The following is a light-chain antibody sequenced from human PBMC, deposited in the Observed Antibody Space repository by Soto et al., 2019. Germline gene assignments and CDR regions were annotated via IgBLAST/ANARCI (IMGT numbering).Light chain of an antibody. CDR2: WAS. Sequence: DIVMTQSPDSLAVSLGERATINCKSSQSVLYSSNNKNYLAWYQQKPGQPPELLIYWASTRESGVPDRFSGSGSATDFTLTISSLKAEDVAVYYCQQYYSSPYTFGQGTKLEIK. CDR3: QQYYSSPYT. J-gene: IGKJ2*01. CDR1: QSVLYSSNNKNY. V-gene: IGKV4-1*01.